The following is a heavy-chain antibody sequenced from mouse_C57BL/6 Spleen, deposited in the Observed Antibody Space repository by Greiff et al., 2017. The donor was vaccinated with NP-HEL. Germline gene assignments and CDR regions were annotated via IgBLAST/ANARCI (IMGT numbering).Heavy chain of an antibody. CDR1: GYTFTDYN. J-gene: IGHJ3*01. CDR2: INPNNGGT. V-gene: IGHV1-18*01. CDR3: ARWHYGSSYGFAY. Sequence: VQLKESGPELVKPGASVKIPCKASGYTFTDYNMDWVKQSHGKSLEWIGDINPNNGGTIYNQKFKGKATLTVDKSSSTAYMELRSLTSEDTAVYYCARWHYGSSYGFAYWGQGTLVTVSA. D-gene: IGHD1-1*01.